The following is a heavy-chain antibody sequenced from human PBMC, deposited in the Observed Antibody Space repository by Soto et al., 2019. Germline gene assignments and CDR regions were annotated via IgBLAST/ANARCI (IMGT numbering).Heavy chain of an antibody. CDR2: MNPNNGNT. Sequence: QVQLVQSGAEVKNPGASVKVSCKTSGYPFTSLDVNWVRQAPGQGLEWMGWMNPNNGNTCYAQRFQGRVTMTRDTPISTAYMELNSLTSEDTAVYYCARGIAAGVDYWGQGTLVTVSS. J-gene: IGHJ4*02. CDR3: ARGIAAGVDY. D-gene: IGHD6-13*01. V-gene: IGHV1-8*01. CDR1: GYPFTSLD.